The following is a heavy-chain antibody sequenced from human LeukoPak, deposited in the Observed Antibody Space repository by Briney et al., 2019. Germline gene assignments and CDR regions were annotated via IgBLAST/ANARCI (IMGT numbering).Heavy chain of an antibody. V-gene: IGHV1-69*13. Sequence: SVKVSCKASGGTFSSYAISWVRQAPGQGLEWMGGIIPIFGTANYAQKFQGRVTITADESTSTAYMELSSLRSEDTAVYYCAREGDGYNSFDYWGQGTLVTISS. CDR3: AREGDGYNSFDY. CDR2: IIPIFGTA. D-gene: IGHD5-24*01. J-gene: IGHJ4*02. CDR1: GGTFSSYA.